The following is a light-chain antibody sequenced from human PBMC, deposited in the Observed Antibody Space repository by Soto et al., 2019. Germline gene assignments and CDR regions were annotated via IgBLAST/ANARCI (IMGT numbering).Light chain of an antibody. CDR3: QHYGTSAL. Sequence: EIVLTQSPGTLSLSPGERATLSCRASQSVRDMYLAWYQQKPGQAPRLLIYASNRATGIPDRFSGSGSGTDFTLTISRLEPEDFAVYYCQHYGTSALFGPGTKVDV. CDR1: QSVRDMY. CDR2: AS. J-gene: IGKJ3*01. V-gene: IGKV3-20*01.